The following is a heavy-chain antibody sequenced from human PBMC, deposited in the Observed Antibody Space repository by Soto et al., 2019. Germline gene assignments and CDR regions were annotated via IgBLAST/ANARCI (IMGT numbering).Heavy chain of an antibody. Sequence: GGSLRLSCAASGFTVSSNYMSWVRQAPGKGLEWVSVIYSGGSTYYADSVKGRFTISRDNSKNTLYLQMNSLRAEDTAVYYCARDLYGDYVGYWGQGTLVTVSS. CDR2: IYSGGST. CDR1: GFTVSSNY. D-gene: IGHD4-17*01. V-gene: IGHV3-66*01. J-gene: IGHJ4*02. CDR3: ARDLYGDYVGY.